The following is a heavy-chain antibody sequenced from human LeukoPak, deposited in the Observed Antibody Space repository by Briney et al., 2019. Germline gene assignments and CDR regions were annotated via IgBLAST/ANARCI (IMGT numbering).Heavy chain of an antibody. CDR1: GFTFSSYA. CDR3: ARDSDYYDSSGTVDY. D-gene: IGHD3-22*01. J-gene: IGHJ4*02. V-gene: IGHV3-30*01. CDR2: ISYDGSNK. Sequence: GGSLRLSCAASGFTFSSYAMHWVRQAPGKGLEWVAVISYDGSNKYYADSVKGRFTISRDNSKNTLYLQMNSLRAEDTAVYYSARDSDYYDSSGTVDYWGQGTLVTVSS.